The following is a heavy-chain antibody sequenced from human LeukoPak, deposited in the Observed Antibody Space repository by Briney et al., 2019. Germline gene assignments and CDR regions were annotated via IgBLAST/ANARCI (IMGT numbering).Heavy chain of an antibody. CDR2: IYYSGST. CDR1: GGSISSYY. D-gene: IGHD2-2*01. Sequence: SETLSLTCTVSGGSISSYYWSWIRQPPGKGLEWIGYIYYSGSTNYNPSLKSRVTISVDTSKNQFSLKLSSVTAADTAVYYCARRHLSGGTSNWGQGTLVTVSS. V-gene: IGHV4-59*12. CDR3: ARRHLSGGTSN. J-gene: IGHJ4*02.